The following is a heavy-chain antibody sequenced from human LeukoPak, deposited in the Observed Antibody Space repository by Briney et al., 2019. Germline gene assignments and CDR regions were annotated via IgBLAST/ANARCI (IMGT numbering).Heavy chain of an antibody. J-gene: IGHJ6*03. V-gene: IGHV4-59*01. CDR2: IYYSGST. Sequence: SETLSLTCTVSGGSISSYYWSWIRQPPGKGLEWIGEIYYSGSTNYNPSLKSRVTISVDTSKNQFSLKLSSVTAADTAVYYCARESSSSAYMDVWGKGTTVIVSS. D-gene: IGHD6-6*01. CDR1: GGSISSYY. CDR3: ARESSSSAYMDV.